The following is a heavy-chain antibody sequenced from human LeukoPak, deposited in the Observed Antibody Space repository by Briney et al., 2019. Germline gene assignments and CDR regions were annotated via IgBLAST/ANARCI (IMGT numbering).Heavy chain of an antibody. Sequence: PSETLSLTCIVSGGSINNYYWSWIRQPPGKGLEWIGYIYYSGSTYYNPSLKSRVTISVDTSKNQFSLKLSSVTAADTAVYYCANGGYYYYMDVWGKGTTVTVSS. V-gene: IGHV4-30-4*08. J-gene: IGHJ6*03. CDR1: GGSINNYY. CDR2: IYYSGST. CDR3: ANGGYYYYMDV.